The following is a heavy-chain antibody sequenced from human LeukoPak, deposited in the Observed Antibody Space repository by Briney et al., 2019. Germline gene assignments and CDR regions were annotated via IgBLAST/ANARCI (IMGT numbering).Heavy chain of an antibody. Sequence: PGGSLRLFCAASGFTFSIYSMNWVRQTPGKGLEWASSISSSSSYIHYADSVKGRFTISRDNAKNSLYLQMSSLGAEDTAVYYCARDRGRAGSSWMSWFDPWGQGTLVTVSS. CDR2: ISSSSSYI. CDR3: ARDRGRAGSSWMSWFDP. J-gene: IGHJ5*02. CDR1: GFTFSIYS. V-gene: IGHV3-21*01. D-gene: IGHD6-13*01.